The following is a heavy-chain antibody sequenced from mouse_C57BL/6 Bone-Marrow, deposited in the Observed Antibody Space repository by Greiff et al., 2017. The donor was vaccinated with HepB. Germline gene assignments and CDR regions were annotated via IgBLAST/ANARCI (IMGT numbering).Heavy chain of an antibody. CDR1: GFTFSSYA. CDR2: ISDGGSYT. D-gene: IGHD1-1*01. J-gene: IGHJ3*01. CDR3: ARDNPLLRYQAWFAY. Sequence: EVMLVESGGGLVKPGGSLKLSCAASGFTFSSYAMSWVRQTPEKRLEWVATISDGGSYTYYPDNVKGRFTISRDNAKNNLYLQMSHLKSEDTAMYYCARDNPLLRYQAWFAYWGQGTLVTVSA. V-gene: IGHV5-4*01.